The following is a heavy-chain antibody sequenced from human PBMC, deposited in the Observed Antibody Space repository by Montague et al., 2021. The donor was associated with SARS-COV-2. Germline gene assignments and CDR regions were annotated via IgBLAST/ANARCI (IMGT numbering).Heavy chain of an antibody. CDR2: ISSSGSTK. CDR3: AKSRPHTNEFGSAFDI. D-gene: IGHD3-3*01. CDR1: GFTFSSYE. V-gene: IGHV3-48*03. J-gene: IGHJ3*02. Sequence: RLSCAASGFTFSSYEMNWVRQAPGKGLEWLSYISSSGSTKYYADSVKGRFTFSRDNSKSTLHLQMNSLRAEDTAIYYCAKSRPHTNEFGSAFDIWGQGTMVTVSS.